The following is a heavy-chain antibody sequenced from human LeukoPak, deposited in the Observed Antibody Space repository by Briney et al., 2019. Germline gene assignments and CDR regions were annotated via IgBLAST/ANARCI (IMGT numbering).Heavy chain of an antibody. Sequence: SETLSLTCAVYGGSFSTYYWSWIRQSAGKGLEWIAEINHRGDTNYNPSVKSRVTISVDTSKSQFSLKVSSLTAADTAVYYCARGPTISETGYFDYWGQGTLVTVSS. CDR1: GGSFSTYY. CDR3: ARGPTISETGYFDY. V-gene: IGHV4-34*01. D-gene: IGHD1-1*01. CDR2: INHRGDT. J-gene: IGHJ4*03.